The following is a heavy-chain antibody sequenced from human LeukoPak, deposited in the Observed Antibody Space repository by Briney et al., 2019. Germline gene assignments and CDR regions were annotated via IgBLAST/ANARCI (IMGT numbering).Heavy chain of an antibody. CDR1: GLRFRNYG. Sequence: PGRSLRLSCVVSGLRFRNYGMHWVRQAPGKGLEWVAVIYYDGSNQYYADSVKGRFTVSRDNAKNTLYLRMDSLRAEDTAVYYCATDRNSGKYYDYWGQGTLVTVSS. D-gene: IGHD1-26*01. CDR2: IYYDGSNQ. J-gene: IGHJ4*02. CDR3: ATDRNSGKYYDY. V-gene: IGHV3-33*01.